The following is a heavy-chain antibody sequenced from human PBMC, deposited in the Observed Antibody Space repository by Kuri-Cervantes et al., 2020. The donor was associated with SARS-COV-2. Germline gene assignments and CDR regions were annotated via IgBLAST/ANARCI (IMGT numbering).Heavy chain of an antibody. CDR1: GESASGYF. D-gene: IGHD1-14*01. J-gene: IGHJ3*02. CDR3: ARISRTYAFDI. V-gene: IGHV4-34*01. CDR2: VSQSGST. Sequence: SETLSLTCAMYGESASGYFWSWFRQPPGKGLEWIGEVSQSGSTDYNPSLKSRVTMSVDTSKNRFSLKLSSVTAADTAVYYCARISRTYAFDIWGQGTMVTVSS.